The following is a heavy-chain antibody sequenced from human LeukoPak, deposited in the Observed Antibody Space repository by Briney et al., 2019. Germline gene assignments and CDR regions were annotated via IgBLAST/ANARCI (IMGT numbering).Heavy chain of an antibody. D-gene: IGHD4-17*01. CDR2: ISGSGGST. V-gene: IGHV3-23*01. J-gene: IGHJ4*02. CDR3: AKEVTVTTPRYLAY. Sequence: GGSLRLSCAASGFTFSSYWMHWVRQAPGKGLEWVSAISGSGGSTYYADSVKGRFTISRDNSKNTLYLQMNSLRAEDTAVYYCAKEVTVTTPRYLAYWGQGTLVTVSS. CDR1: GFTFSSYW.